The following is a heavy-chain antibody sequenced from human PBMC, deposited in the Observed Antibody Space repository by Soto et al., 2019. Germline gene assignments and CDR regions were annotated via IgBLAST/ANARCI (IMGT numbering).Heavy chain of an antibody. D-gene: IGHD3-10*01. CDR1: GFTFLNYD. J-gene: IGHJ2*01. CDR3: AKDRQGSGPDFDL. CDR2: ISGSGGT. V-gene: IGHV3-23*01. Sequence: EVQLLESGGDLVQPGGSLRLSCVASGFTFLNYDMHCVRQAPGKGLEWVAGISGSGGTFDANSVRGRFTISRDDSKNTLYLQMNSLSVEDTALYYCAKDRQGSGPDFDLWGRGTLVTVSS.